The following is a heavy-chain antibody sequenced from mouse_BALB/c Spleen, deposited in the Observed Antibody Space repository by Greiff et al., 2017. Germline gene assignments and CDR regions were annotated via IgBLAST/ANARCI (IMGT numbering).Heavy chain of an antibody. V-gene: IGHV1-9*01. Sequence: VHLVESGAELMKPGASVKISCKATGYTFSSYWIEWVKQRPGHGLEWIGEILPGSGSTNYNEKFKGKATFTADTSSNTAYMQLSSLTSEDSAVYYCARWGVITTVVATRYFDVWGAGTTVTVSS. J-gene: IGHJ1*01. CDR2: ILPGSGST. D-gene: IGHD1-1*01. CDR1: GYTFSSYW. CDR3: ARWGVITTVVATRYFDV.